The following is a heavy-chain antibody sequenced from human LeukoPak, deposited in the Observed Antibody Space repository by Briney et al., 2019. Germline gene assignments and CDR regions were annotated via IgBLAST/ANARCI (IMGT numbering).Heavy chain of an antibody. D-gene: IGHD3-10*01. J-gene: IGHJ4*02. CDR2: IYYSGST. Sequence: HSETLSLTCTVSGGSISSYYWSWIRQPPGKGLEWIGYIYYSGSTNYNPSLKSRVTISVDTSKNQFSLKLSSVTAADTAVYYCARAVHDYYGSGSSTYYFDYWGQGTLVTVSS. CDR3: ARAVHDYYGSGSSTYYFDY. V-gene: IGHV4-59*01. CDR1: GGSISSYY.